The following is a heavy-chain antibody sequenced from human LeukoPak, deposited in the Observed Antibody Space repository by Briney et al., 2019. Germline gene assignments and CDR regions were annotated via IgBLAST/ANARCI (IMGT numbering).Heavy chain of an antibody. Sequence: GGSLRLSCSASGFTFSSYSMNWVRQAPGKGLEWVSSISSSSSYIYYADSVKGRFTISRDNAKNSLYLQMNSLRAEDTAVYYCARDCSGGSCYSEYWGQGTLVTVSS. D-gene: IGHD2-15*01. CDR1: GFTFSSYS. CDR3: ARDCSGGSCYSEY. V-gene: IGHV3-21*01. J-gene: IGHJ4*02. CDR2: ISSSSSYI.